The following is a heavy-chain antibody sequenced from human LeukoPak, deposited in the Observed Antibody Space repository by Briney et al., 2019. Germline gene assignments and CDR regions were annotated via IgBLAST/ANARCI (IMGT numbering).Heavy chain of an antibody. CDR3: AKAGDSSGHYGMDV. CDR2: ISWNSGSI. J-gene: IGHJ6*02. Sequence: PGRSLRLSCAASGFTFDDYGMRWVRHAPGKGLEWVSGISWNSGSIGYADSVKGRFTISRDNAKNSLYLQMNSLRAEDTALYYCAKAGDSSGHYGMDVWGQGTTVTVSS. D-gene: IGHD3-22*01. V-gene: IGHV3-9*01. CDR1: GFTFDDYG.